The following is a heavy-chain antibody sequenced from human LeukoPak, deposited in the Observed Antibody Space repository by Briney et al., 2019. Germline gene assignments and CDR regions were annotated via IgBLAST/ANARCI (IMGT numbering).Heavy chain of an antibody. CDR2: ISSGSIYI. D-gene: IGHD5-24*01. Sequence: GGSLRLSCAASGFTFSSYSMNWVRQAPGKGLEWVSSISSGSIYIYYEDSVKGRFTISRDNAKNSLYLQMSSLRAEDTAVYYCARAANDGYSTILDSWGQGTLVTVSS. J-gene: IGHJ4*02. V-gene: IGHV3-21*01. CDR1: GFTFSSYS. CDR3: ARAANDGYSTILDS.